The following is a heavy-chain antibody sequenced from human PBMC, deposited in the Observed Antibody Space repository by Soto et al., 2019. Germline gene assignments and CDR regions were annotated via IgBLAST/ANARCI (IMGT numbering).Heavy chain of an antibody. CDR2: IRGSGSPT. CDR3: ARDMSGGTYNYYYGMDV. V-gene: IGHV3-23*01. J-gene: IGHJ6*02. CDR1: GFSFSSYA. D-gene: IGHD1-26*01. Sequence: EVQLLESGGGLGQPGGSLRLSCAASGFSFSSYAMTWVRQAPGRGLQWVSAIRGSGSPTYYADSVKGRFTISRDNSKNTLYQQMNSLRADDTAVYYCARDMSGGTYNYYYGMDVWGQGTTVTVSS.